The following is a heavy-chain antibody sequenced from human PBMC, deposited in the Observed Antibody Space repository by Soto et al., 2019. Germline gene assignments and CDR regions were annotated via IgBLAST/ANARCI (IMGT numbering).Heavy chain of an antibody. CDR3: ARVPIAARPYYYYYGMDV. CDR1: GGSFSGYY. V-gene: IGHV4-34*01. J-gene: IGHJ6*02. CDR2: INHSGST. Sequence: PSETLSLTSAVYGGSFSGYYWSWIRQPPGKGLEWIGEINHSGSTNYNPSLKSRVTISVDTSKNQFSLKLSSVTAADTAVYYCARVPIAARPYYYYYGMDVWGQGTTVTVSS. D-gene: IGHD6-6*01.